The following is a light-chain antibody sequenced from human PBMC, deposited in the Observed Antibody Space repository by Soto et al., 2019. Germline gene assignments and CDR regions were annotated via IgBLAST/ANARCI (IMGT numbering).Light chain of an antibody. CDR1: SSDVGGYNY. CDR2: EVS. V-gene: IGLV2-8*01. CDR3: CSAAGGNNSVI. J-gene: IGLJ2*01. Sequence: QSALTQPPSASGSPGQSVTISCTGTSSDVGGYNYVSWYQQHPGKAPKLLICEVSKRPSGVPDRFSGSKSGNASSLTVSGLQADDEADYDCCSAAGGNNSVIFGGGTKLTVL.